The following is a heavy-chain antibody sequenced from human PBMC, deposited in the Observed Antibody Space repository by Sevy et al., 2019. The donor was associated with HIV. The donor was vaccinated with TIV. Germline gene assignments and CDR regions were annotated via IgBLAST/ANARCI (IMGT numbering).Heavy chain of an antibody. CDR2: INPNSGDT. Sequence: ASVKVSCKASGYTFTGYYIHWVRQAPGQGLEWMGWINPNSGDTSYAQKFQGRVTMTRDTSISTAYMDLSRLRSDETAVYYCARYTYIWGSYRNPDAFDIWGQGTMVTVSS. CDR1: GYTFTGYY. V-gene: IGHV1-2*02. D-gene: IGHD3-16*02. CDR3: ARYTYIWGSYRNPDAFDI. J-gene: IGHJ3*02.